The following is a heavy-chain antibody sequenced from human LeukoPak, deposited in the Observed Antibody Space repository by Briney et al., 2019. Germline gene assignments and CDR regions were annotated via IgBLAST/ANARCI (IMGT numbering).Heavy chain of an antibody. CDR3: ARVYAVSRFGATQGY. CDR1: GYTFSDYY. V-gene: IGHV1-2*02. CDR2: INPNSGGT. D-gene: IGHD3-10*01. J-gene: IGHJ4*02. Sequence: ASVKVSCKASGYTFSDYYIHWVRQAPGQGLEWMGWINPNSGGTNYAQKFQGRVTMTRDTSISTAYMELSRLRSDDTAVYYCARVYAVSRFGATQGYWGQGTLVTVSS.